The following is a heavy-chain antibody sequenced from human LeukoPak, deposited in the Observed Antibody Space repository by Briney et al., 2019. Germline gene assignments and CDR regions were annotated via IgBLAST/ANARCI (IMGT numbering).Heavy chain of an antibody. D-gene: IGHD6-19*01. CDR1: GFTFSSYW. CDR3: ARDAPQGRAVAGWIGWYFDL. J-gene: IGHJ2*01. CDR2: IKQDGSEK. V-gene: IGHV3-7*01. Sequence: GGSLRLSCAASGFTFSSYWMSWVRQAPGKGLEWVANIKQDGSEKYYVDSVKGRFTISRDNAKNSLYLQMNSLRAEGTAVYYCARDAPQGRAVAGWIGWYFDLWGRGTLVTVSS.